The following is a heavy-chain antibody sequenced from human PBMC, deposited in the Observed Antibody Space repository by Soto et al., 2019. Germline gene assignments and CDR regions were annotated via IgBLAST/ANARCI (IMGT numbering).Heavy chain of an antibody. CDR3: ARDILTGYYIYYYYGMDV. CDR2: ISAYNGNT. Sequence: ASVKVSCKASVYTFTSYGISCVRQAPGQGLEWMGWISAYNGNTNYAQKLQGRVTMTTDTSTSTAYMELRSLRSDDTAVYYCARDILTGYYIYYYYGMDVWGQGTTVPVSS. CDR1: VYTFTSYG. J-gene: IGHJ6*02. D-gene: IGHD3-9*01. V-gene: IGHV1-18*01.